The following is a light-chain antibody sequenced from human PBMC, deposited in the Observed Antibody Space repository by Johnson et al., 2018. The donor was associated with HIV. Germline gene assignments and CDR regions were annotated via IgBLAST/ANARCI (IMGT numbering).Light chain of an antibody. CDR3: GTWDSSLSAGEV. CDR2: DNN. V-gene: IGLV1-51*01. CDR1: SSNIGNNY. Sequence: QSVLTQPPSASGTPGQRVTISCSGSSSNIGNNYVSWYQQLPGTAPKLLIYDNNKRPSGIPDRFSGSKSGPSATLGITGLQTGDEADYYCGTWDSSLSAGEVFGTGTKVTVL. J-gene: IGLJ1*01.